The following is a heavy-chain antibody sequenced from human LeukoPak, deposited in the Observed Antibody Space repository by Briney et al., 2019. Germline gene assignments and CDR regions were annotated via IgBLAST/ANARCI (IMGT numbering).Heavy chain of an antibody. D-gene: IGHD3-9*01. CDR1: GCTFSSYW. CDR2: IKQDGSEK. J-gene: IGHJ5*02. Sequence: GGSLRLSCAASGCTFSSYWMSWVRQAPGKGLEWVANIKQDGSEKYYVDSVKGRFTISRDNAKNSLYLQMNSLRAEDTAVYYCARDMRFRRGLTGYRNWFDPWGQGTLVTVSS. V-gene: IGHV3-7*01. CDR3: ARDMRFRRGLTGYRNWFDP.